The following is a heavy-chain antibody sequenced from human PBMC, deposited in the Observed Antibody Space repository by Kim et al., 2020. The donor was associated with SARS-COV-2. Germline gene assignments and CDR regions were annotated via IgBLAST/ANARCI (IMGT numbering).Heavy chain of an antibody. CDR1: GFTFSSYA. D-gene: IGHD5-18*01. CDR3: AKEISYGYRGLYYYYGMDV. CDR2: IYSGGSST. J-gene: IGHJ6*02. V-gene: IGHV3-23*03. Sequence: GGSLRLSCAASGFTFSSYAMSWVRQAPGKGLEWVSVIYSGGSSTYYADSVKGRFTISRDNSKNTLYLQMNSLRAEDTAVYYCAKEISYGYRGLYYYYGMDVWGQGTTVTVSS.